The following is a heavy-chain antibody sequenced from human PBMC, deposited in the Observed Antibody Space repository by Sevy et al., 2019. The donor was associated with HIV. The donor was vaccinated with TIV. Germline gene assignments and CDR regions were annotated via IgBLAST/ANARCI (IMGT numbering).Heavy chain of an antibody. Sequence: ASVKVSCKASGYTFTGYYMHWVRQAPGQGLEWMGRINPNSGGTNYAQKFQGRVTMTRDTSISTAYMELGRLRSDDTAVYYCARETRDDYGSYYYGMDVWGQGTTVTVSS. CDR1: GYTFTGYY. D-gene: IGHD3-10*01. V-gene: IGHV1-2*06. CDR3: ARETRDDYGSYYYGMDV. CDR2: INPNSGGT. J-gene: IGHJ6*02.